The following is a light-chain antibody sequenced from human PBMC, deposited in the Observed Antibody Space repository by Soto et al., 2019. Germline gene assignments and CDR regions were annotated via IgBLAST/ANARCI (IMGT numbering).Light chain of an antibody. J-gene: IGKJ2*01. CDR1: QSVTSN. V-gene: IGKV1-39*01. Sequence: DMQMTQAPSSLSAYIGDRVTITCRASQSVTSNLNWYQQKFGETPKLLLYAASNLQVGVPSRFSGSGSGTDFTLTISILQPADFTTYDCPQYYSPPYTSDKRNKLEV. CDR2: AAS. CDR3: PQYYSPPYT.